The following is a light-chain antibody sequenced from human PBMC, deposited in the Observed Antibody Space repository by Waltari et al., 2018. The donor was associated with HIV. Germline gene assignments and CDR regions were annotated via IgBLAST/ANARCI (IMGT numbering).Light chain of an antibody. Sequence: QPVLTQPPSASASLGASVTLTCTLSSGYSKYKVDWYQQRPVKGPRLVIGGGAGGIVGSKGDGIPVRVSGWGSGRNRYVTIKNIQEEDESDYHCGEDHGSGSNFVWVFGGGTKLTVL. CDR3: GEDHGSGSNFVWV. J-gene: IGLJ3*02. CDR2: GGAGGIVG. CDR1: SGYSKYK. V-gene: IGLV9-49*01.